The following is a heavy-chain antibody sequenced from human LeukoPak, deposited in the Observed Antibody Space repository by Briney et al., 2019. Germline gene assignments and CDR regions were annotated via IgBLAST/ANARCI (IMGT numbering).Heavy chain of an antibody. Sequence: HPGGSLRLSCAASGFTFSSYAMSWVRQAPGKGLEWVSAISGSGGSTYYADSVKGRFTISRDNSKNTLYLQMNSLRAEDTAVYYCAKASSGWTEGYFDYWGQGTLVTVSS. CDR3: AKASSGWTEGYFDY. D-gene: IGHD6-19*01. CDR1: GFTFSSYA. J-gene: IGHJ4*02. CDR2: ISGSGGST. V-gene: IGHV3-23*01.